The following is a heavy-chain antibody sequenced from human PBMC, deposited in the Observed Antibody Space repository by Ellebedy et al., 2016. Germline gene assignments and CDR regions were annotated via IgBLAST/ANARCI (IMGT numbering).Heavy chain of an antibody. CDR3: ATGYSSGWPYYFDY. CDR1: GYTFTSYD. D-gene: IGHD6-19*01. V-gene: IGHV1-24*01. Sequence: ASVKVSCXASGYTFTSYDINWVRQAPGKGLEWMGGFDPEDGETIYAQKFQGRVTMTEDTSTDTAYMELSSLRSEDTAVYYCATGYSSGWPYYFDYWGQGTLVTVSS. J-gene: IGHJ4*02. CDR2: FDPEDGET.